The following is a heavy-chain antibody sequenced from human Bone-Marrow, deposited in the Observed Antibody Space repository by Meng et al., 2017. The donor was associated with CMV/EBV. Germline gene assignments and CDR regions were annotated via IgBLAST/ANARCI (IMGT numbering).Heavy chain of an antibody. CDR1: GFTFSSHW. D-gene: IGHD6-13*01. J-gene: IGHJ5*02. CDR2: IRGDGSSI. CDR3: ARKPLAAAGHNWFDP. V-gene: IGHV3-74*01. Sequence: GGSLRFSCAASGFTFSSHWMHWVRQAPGKGLVWVSRIRGDGSSIAYADSVRGRFTISRDNAKNTLYLQMNSLRAEDTAVYYCARKPLAAAGHNWFDPWGQGTLVTVSS.